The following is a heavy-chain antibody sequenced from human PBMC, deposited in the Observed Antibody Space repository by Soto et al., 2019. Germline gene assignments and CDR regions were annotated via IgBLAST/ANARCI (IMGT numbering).Heavy chain of an antibody. CDR2: ISYDGSNK. CDR3: AKDTSLILPYYYMDV. V-gene: IGHV3-30*18. CDR1: GFTFSSYG. J-gene: IGHJ6*03. Sequence: QVQLVESGGGVVQPGRSLRLSCAASGFTFSSYGIHWVRQAPGKGLEWVAVISYDGSNKYYADSVKGRFTISRDNSKNTLFLQMNSLRAEDTALYYCAKDTSLILPYYYMDVWGNGTTVTVSS. D-gene: IGHD3-3*01.